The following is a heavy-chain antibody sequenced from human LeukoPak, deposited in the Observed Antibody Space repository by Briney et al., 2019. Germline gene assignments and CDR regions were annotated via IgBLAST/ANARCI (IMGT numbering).Heavy chain of an antibody. Sequence: PGGSLRLSCAASGFTFSSYGMHWVRQAPGKGLEWVAVIWYDGSNKYYADSAKGRFTISRDNSKNTLYLQMNSLRAEDTAVYYCARSEWELLGSFDYWGQGTLVTVSS. J-gene: IGHJ4*02. CDR2: IWYDGSNK. D-gene: IGHD1-26*01. CDR1: GFTFSSYG. CDR3: ARSEWELLGSFDY. V-gene: IGHV3-33*01.